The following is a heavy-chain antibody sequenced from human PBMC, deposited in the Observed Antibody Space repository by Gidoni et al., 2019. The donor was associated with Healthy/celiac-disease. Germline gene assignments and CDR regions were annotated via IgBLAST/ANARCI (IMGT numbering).Heavy chain of an antibody. CDR2: ISSNGGST. Sequence: EVQLVESGGGLVQPGGSLRLSCAASGFTFSSYAMHWVRQAPGKGLEYVSAISSNGGSTYYANSVKGRFTISRDNSKNTLYLQMGSLRAEDMAVYYCARETYYHYMDVWGKGTTVTVSS. J-gene: IGHJ6*03. CDR3: ARETYYHYMDV. CDR1: GFTFSSYA. V-gene: IGHV3-64*01.